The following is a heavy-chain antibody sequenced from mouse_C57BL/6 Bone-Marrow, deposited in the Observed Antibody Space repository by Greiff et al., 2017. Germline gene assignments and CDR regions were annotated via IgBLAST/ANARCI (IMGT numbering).Heavy chain of an antibody. Sequence: VQGVESGAELARPGASVKLSCKASGYTFTSYGISWVKQRTGQGLEWIGEIYPRSGNTYYNEKFKGKATLTADKSSSTAYMELRSLTSEDSAVYFCASRGWLSFDYWGQGTTLTVSS. J-gene: IGHJ2*01. CDR3: ASRGWLSFDY. D-gene: IGHD2-3*01. V-gene: IGHV1-81*01. CDR1: GYTFTSYG. CDR2: IYPRSGNT.